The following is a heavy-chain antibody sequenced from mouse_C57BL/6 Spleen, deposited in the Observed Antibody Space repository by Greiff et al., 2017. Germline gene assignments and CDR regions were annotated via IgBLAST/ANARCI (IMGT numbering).Heavy chain of an antibody. J-gene: IGHJ3*01. D-gene: IGHD3-1*01. CDR3: AREGNSSLF. Sequence: DVKLVESGGGLVKPGGSLKLSCAASGFTFSSYAMSWVRQTPEKRLEWVATISDGGSYTYYPDNVRGRFTISRDNAKNNLYLQMSHLKSEDTAMYYCAREGNSSLFWGQGTLVTVSA. CDR2: ISDGGSYT. CDR1: GFTFSSYA. V-gene: IGHV5-4*01.